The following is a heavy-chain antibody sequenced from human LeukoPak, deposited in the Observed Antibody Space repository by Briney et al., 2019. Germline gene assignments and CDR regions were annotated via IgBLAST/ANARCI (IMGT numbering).Heavy chain of an antibody. CDR3: ARTGSGIFDY. CDR2: ISGSGGST. Sequence: PGGSLRLSCAASGFTFSSYAMSWVRQAPGKGLEWVSAISGSGGSTYYADSVKGRFTISRDNSKNTLYLQMDSLRAEDTAVYYCARTGSGIFDYWGQGTLVTVSS. D-gene: IGHD2-15*01. J-gene: IGHJ4*02. CDR1: GFTFSSYA. V-gene: IGHV3-23*01.